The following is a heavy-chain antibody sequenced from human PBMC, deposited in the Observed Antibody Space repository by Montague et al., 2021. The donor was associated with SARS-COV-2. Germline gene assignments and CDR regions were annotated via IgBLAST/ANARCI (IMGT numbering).Heavy chain of an antibody. D-gene: IGHD4-23*01. CDR1: GFSLSTSGMC. J-gene: IGHJ6*02. CDR3: ARMTTVVTLGYYYYYGMDV. V-gene: IGHV2-70*01. CDR2: IDWDDDK. Sequence: PALVKPTQTLTLTCTFSGFSLSTSGMCVSWIRQPPGKALEWLAFIDWDDDKYYSTSLKTRLTISKDTSKNQVVLTMTNMDPVDTATYYCARMTTVVTLGYYYYYGMDVWGQGTTVTVSS.